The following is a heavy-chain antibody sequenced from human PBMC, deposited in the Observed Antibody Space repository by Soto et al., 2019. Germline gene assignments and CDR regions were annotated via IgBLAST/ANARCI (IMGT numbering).Heavy chain of an antibody. CDR1: GGSLSDYF. Sequence: QVQLQQWGAGLLKPSETLSLTCVVSGGSLSDYFWSWNRQPPGMALEWIGEINHLGSINYNPSLKSRVTMSVDTSKNQFSLTLNSVTAADTATYYCARGGISHWAYFYYMDVWDRGTTVTVSS. D-gene: IGHD2-21*01. CDR2: INHLGSI. V-gene: IGHV4-34*01. J-gene: IGHJ6*03. CDR3: ARGGISHWAYFYYMDV.